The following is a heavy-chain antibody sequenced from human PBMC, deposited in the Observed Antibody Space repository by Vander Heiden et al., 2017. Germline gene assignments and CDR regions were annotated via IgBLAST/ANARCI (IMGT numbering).Heavy chain of an antibody. CDR1: GFAIRHFA. V-gene: IGHV3-23*01. J-gene: IGHJ4*01. Sequence: EVQGLAPGGGLVQSGGSLRLSCVPPGFAIRHFALGSGRQAPGKGLGWVSGLSARVGSIYYADSVRGRFTISRDNSKNTISLQMNSLRSEDTAVYYCAKDAFGQPKYYFDYWGLGTLVTVSS. CDR3: AKDAFGQPKYYFDY. D-gene: IGHD3-16*01. CDR2: LSARVGSI.